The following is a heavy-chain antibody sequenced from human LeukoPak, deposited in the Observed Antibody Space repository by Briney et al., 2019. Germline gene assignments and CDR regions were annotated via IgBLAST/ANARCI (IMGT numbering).Heavy chain of an antibody. CDR2: MNPNSGNT. V-gene: IGHV1-8*01. D-gene: IGHD2-2*01. Sequence: ASVTVSCKASGYTFTSYDINWVRQATGQGLEWMGWMNPNSGNTGYAQKFQGRVTMTRNTSISTAYMELSSLRSDDTAVYYCARTYCSSTSCYVRLGGWLEYWGQGTLVAVSS. J-gene: IGHJ4*02. CDR3: ARTYCSSTSCYVRLGGWLEY. CDR1: GYTFTSYD.